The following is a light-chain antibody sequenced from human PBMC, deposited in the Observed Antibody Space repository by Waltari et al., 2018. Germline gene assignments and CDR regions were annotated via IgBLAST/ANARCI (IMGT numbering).Light chain of an antibody. J-gene: IGLJ1*01. V-gene: IGLV2-14*01. CDR3: SSYTTSSAPGV. Sequence: QSALTQPASVSGSPGQSIPISCPGTASAVGSYDFFSWYQQHPGKAPHLLIYEVTKRPSGISNRFSASKSGNTASLTISGLQAEDEADYYCSSYTTSSAPGVFGTGTRVTVL. CDR2: EVT. CDR1: ASAVGSYDF.